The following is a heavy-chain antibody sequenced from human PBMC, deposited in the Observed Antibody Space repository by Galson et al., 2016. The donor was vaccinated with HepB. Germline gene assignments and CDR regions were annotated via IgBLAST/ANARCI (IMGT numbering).Heavy chain of an antibody. Sequence: SVKVSCKASGFTFSSSAVQWVRQARGQGLEWIGWIVVGNGNTNYAQKFQERVTITRDMSTSTAYMELSSLRSEDTAVYYCAREVHSSDSLTTYYYFDLWGRGTLVTVSS. CDR2: IVVGNGNT. J-gene: IGHJ2*01. D-gene: IGHD3-22*01. CDR1: GFTFSSSA. V-gene: IGHV1-58*01. CDR3: AREVHSSDSLTTYYYFDL.